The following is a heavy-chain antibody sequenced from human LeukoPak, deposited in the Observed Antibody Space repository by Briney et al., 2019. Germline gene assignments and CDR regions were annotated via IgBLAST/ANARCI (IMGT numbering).Heavy chain of an antibody. Sequence: ASVKVSCKASGYTFTSYDINWVRQATGQGLEWMGWINPNSGGTNYAQKFQGRVTMTRDTSISTAYMELSRLRSDDTAVYYCARDGGDTAIDYWGQGTLVTVSS. CDR1: GYTFTSYD. D-gene: IGHD5-18*01. CDR2: INPNSGGT. J-gene: IGHJ4*02. CDR3: ARDGGDTAIDY. V-gene: IGHV1-2*02.